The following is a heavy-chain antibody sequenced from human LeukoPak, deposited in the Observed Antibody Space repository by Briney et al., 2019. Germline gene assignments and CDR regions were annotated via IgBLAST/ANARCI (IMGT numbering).Heavy chain of an antibody. V-gene: IGHV3-9*01. CDR2: ISWNSGSI. CDR3: ARRPVAGTDDY. CDR1: GFTFDDYA. D-gene: IGHD6-19*01. J-gene: IGHJ4*02. Sequence: GRSLRLSCAASGFTFDDYAMHWVRQAPGKGLEWVSGISWNSGSIGYADSVKGRFTISRDNAKNSLYLQMNSLRAEDTAVYYCARRPVAGTDDYWGQGTLVTVSS.